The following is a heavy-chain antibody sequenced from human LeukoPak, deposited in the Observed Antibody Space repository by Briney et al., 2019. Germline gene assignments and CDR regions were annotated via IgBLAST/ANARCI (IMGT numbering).Heavy chain of an antibody. J-gene: IGHJ4*02. Sequence: GASVTVSCKAPGYTFTSYFMHWVRQAPGQGLEWMGIINPSGGSTSYAQKFQGRVTMTRDTSTSTVYMELSSLRSEDTAVYYCAINLYCSSTSCYYARWEGFDYWGQGTLVTVSS. V-gene: IGHV1-46*01. CDR3: AINLYCSSTSCYYARWEGFDY. D-gene: IGHD2-2*01. CDR1: GYTFTSYF. CDR2: INPSGGST.